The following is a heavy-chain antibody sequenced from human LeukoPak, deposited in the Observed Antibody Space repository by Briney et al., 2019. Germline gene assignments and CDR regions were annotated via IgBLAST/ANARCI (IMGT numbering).Heavy chain of an antibody. CDR1: GLTVTSNY. Sequence: GGSLRLSCAASGLTVTSNYMSWVRQAPGKGLKWVSVIYSGGSTYYADSVKGRFTISRDNSKNTLYLQMNNLRAEDTAVYYCARVAFRSSSYISGIDYWGQGTLVTVSS. V-gene: IGHV3-53*01. CDR2: IYSGGST. CDR3: ARVAFRSSSYISGIDY. J-gene: IGHJ4*02. D-gene: IGHD1-20*01.